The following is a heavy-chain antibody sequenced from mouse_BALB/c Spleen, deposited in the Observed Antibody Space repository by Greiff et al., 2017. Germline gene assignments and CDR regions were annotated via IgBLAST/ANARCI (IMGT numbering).Heavy chain of an antibody. D-gene: IGHD1-1*01. CDR1: GYTFTSYW. CDR3: TRRGRLRYLRGYYAMDD. V-gene: IGHV1S127*01. CDR2: IDPSDSYT. Sequence: QVQLQQPGAELVKPGASVKMSCKASGYTFTSYWMHWVQQRPGQGLEWIGVIDPSDSYTSYNQKFKGKATLTVDTSSSTAYMQLSSLTSEDSAVYYCTRRGRLRYLRGYYAMDDWGQGTSVTVSS. J-gene: IGHJ4*01.